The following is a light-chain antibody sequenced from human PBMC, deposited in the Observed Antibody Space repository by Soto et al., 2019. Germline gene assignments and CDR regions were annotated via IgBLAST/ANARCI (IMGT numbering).Light chain of an antibody. Sequence: EIVLTQSPAPLSFSPGERAPLSFRASQSVSSYLAWYQQKPGQAPRLLIYGASTRATGIPARFSGSGSGTEFTLAISSLQSEDFAVYYCQQYNNWPPWTFGQGTKVDNK. CDR2: GAS. CDR1: QSVSSY. CDR3: QQYNNWPPWT. V-gene: IGKV3-15*01. J-gene: IGKJ1*01.